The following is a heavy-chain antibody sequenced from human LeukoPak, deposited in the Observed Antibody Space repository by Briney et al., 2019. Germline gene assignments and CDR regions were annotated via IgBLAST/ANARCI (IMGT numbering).Heavy chain of an antibody. J-gene: IGHJ4*02. CDR3: ARDLGASYGHGVSYYFDY. V-gene: IGHV3-21*01. CDR2: ISSSSSYI. Sequence: GGSLRLSCAASGFTFSSYSMNWVRQAPGKGLEWVSSISSSSSYIYYADSVKGRFIISRDNAKNSLYLQMNSLRAEDTAVYYCARDLGASYGHGVSYYFDYWGQGTLVTVSS. CDR1: GFTFSSYS. D-gene: IGHD5-18*01.